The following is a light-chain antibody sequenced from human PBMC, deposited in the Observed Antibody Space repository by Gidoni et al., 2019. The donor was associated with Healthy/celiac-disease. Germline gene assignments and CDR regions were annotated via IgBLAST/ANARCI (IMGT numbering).Light chain of an antibody. Sequence: DIQMTQSPSSLSASVGDRVTITCRASQSISSYLNWYQQKPGKAPKLLIYAASSLQSGVPSRFSGSGSGTDFTLTISSLQPEDFATYYCQQSYSKGYTFGQGTQLEIK. V-gene: IGKV1-39*01. CDR2: AAS. J-gene: IGKJ2*01. CDR1: QSISSY. CDR3: QQSYSKGYT.